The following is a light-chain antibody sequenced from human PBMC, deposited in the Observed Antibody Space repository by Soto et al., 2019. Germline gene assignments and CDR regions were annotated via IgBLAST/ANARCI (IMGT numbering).Light chain of an antibody. CDR2: KAS. CDR1: QSISSW. CDR3: QQYNSYSRNT. J-gene: IGKJ2*01. Sequence: DIQMTQSPSTLSASVGDRVTITCRASQSISSWLAWYQQKPGKAPKLLIYKASSCESGGPPRFSGSGSGTEFTLTISSLQPDDFASYYCQQYNSYSRNTFGQGTKLEIK. V-gene: IGKV1-5*03.